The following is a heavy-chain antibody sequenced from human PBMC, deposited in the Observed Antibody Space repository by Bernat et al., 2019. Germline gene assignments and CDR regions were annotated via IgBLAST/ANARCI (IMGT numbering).Heavy chain of an antibody. CDR2: ISANSAYK. Sequence: DVQLVESGGGLVKPGGSLRLSCAASDFTFSTYSMNWVRQAPGKGLEWVSSISANSAYKYYADSVKGRFTISRDNTKNSLYLQMDSLRADDTAMYYCASLLREYGGYGIVDYWGQGTLVSVPS. V-gene: IGHV3-21*01. CDR1: DFTFSTYS. D-gene: IGHD5-12*01. CDR3: ASLLREYGGYGIVDY. J-gene: IGHJ4*02.